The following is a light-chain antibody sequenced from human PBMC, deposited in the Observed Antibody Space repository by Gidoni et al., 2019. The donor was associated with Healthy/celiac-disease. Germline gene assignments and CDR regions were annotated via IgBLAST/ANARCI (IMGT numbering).Light chain of an antibody. CDR3: QQRNNWPPIT. Sequence: EIVLTQSPATLSLSPGARATLSCRASQSVSSYLAWYQQKPGQAPRLLIYDASNRATGIPARFSGSGSGTDFILNISSLAPEDFAVYYCQQRNNWPPITFGGGTKVEIK. CDR1: QSVSSY. CDR2: DAS. V-gene: IGKV3-11*01. J-gene: IGKJ4*01.